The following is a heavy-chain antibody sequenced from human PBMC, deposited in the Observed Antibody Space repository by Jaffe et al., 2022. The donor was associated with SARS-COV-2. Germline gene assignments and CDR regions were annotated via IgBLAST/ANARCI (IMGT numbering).Heavy chain of an antibody. D-gene: IGHD6-13*01. CDR2: ISYDGSNK. Sequence: QVQLVESGGGVVQPGRSLRLSCAASGFTFSSYGMHWVRQAPGKGLEWVAVISYDGSNKYYADSVKGRFTISRDNSKNTLYLQMNSLRAEDTAVYYCAKTGASWYSSSWYDYWGQGTLVTVSS. CDR3: AKTGASWYSSSWYDY. J-gene: IGHJ4*02. CDR1: GFTFSSYG. V-gene: IGHV3-30*18.